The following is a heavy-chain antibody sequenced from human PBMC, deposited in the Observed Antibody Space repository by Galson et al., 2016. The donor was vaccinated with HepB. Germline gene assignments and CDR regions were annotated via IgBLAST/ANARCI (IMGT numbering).Heavy chain of an antibody. CDR2: IRRDETEK. J-gene: IGHJ6*02. CDR3: ARDGGYQVAPSPYGMVV. CDR1: GFPFSFYW. Sequence: SLRLSCATSGFPFSFYWMTWVRQAPGKGLEWVANIRRDETEKYYVDSVKGRFTISRDNAKNTLYLQMNTLSTEESAVYYCARDGGYQVAPSPYGMVVWGQGTTVTVSS. V-gene: IGHV3-7*03. D-gene: IGHD3-16*01.